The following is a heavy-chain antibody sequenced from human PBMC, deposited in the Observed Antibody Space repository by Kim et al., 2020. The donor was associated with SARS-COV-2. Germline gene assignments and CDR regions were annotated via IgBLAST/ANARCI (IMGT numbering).Heavy chain of an antibody. CDR2: IKSDGSDT. Sequence: GGSMRLSCEASGFTFSSYGMNWVRQGPGKGLVWVSRIKSDGSDTHYADSVKGRFTISRDNAKNTLHLQLNSLGVEDTALYYCARGSFQQGFDPWGQGTLVPVSS. J-gene: IGHJ5*02. CDR3: ARGSFQQGFDP. V-gene: IGHV3-74*01. CDR1: GFTFSSYG. D-gene: IGHD6-13*01.